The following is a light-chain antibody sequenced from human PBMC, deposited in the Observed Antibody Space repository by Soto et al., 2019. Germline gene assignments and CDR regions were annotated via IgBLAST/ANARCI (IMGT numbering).Light chain of an antibody. V-gene: IGLV1-40*01. CDR2: GNS. J-gene: IGLJ2*01. CDR3: QSYDNSLRGWV. Sequence: QAVVTQPPSVSGAPGQRVTISCTGSRYNIGADYDVHWYQKIPGTAPKLLIYGNSNRPSGVPDRFSGSKSGTSASLAITGLQAEDEADYYCQSYDNSLRGWVFGGGTKVTVL. CDR1: RYNIGADYD.